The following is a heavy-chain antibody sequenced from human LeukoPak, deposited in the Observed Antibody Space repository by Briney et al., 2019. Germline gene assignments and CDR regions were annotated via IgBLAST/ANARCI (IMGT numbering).Heavy chain of an antibody. CDR1: DYTFNSYG. J-gene: IGHJ6*02. V-gene: IGHV1-18*01. CDR3: ARGPPYGSGSYYSGMDV. CDR2: ISAYNGDT. Sequence: GASVKVSCKASDYTFNSYGISWVRQAPGQGLEWMGWISAYNGDTKSAQKFQDRVTLTTDTSTSTAYMDLRSLRSDDTAMYCCARGPPYGSGSYYSGMDVWGQGTTVTVSS. D-gene: IGHD3-10*01.